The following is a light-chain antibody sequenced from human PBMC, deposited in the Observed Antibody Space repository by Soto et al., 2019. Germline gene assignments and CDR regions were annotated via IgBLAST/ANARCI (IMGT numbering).Light chain of an antibody. J-gene: IGKJ2*01. Sequence: EIVLTQSPCTLSLSPGEGATLSCRASQSVFNNYLAWYQQKPGQAPRLLISGASSRATGIPERFSGSGSGTDFTLTISRLESEDFAVYYCQRYGSSPPHTFGQGTKVDIK. CDR3: QRYGSSPPHT. CDR2: GAS. CDR1: QSVFNNY. V-gene: IGKV3-20*01.